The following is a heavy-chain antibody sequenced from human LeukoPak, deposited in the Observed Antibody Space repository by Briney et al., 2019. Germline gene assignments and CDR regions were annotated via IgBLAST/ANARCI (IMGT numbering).Heavy chain of an antibody. CDR1: GFTVSSNY. V-gene: IGHV3-53*01. Sequence: GGSLRLSCAASGFTVSSNYMSWVRQAPGKGLEWASVIYSGGSTYYADSVKGRFTISRDNSKNTLYLQMNSLRAEDTAVYYCASFRSSSSSSDYWGQGTLVTVSS. D-gene: IGHD6-13*01. CDR3: ASFRSSSSSSDY. CDR2: IYSGGST. J-gene: IGHJ4*02.